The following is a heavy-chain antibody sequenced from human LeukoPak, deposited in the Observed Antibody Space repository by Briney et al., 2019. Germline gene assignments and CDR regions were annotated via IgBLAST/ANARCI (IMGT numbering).Heavy chain of an antibody. Sequence: GGSLRLSCAGSEFIFGAYWMTWVRQAPGKGLEWVAHINQDGSETYYMDSVKGRFTISRDNAKKSVFLQMSSLRAEDTAVYYCARELISGVYNRHDTFNIWGQGTMVTVSS. V-gene: IGHV3-7*01. CDR2: INQDGSET. J-gene: IGHJ3*02. D-gene: IGHD2-8*01. CDR3: ARELISGVYNRHDTFNI. CDR1: EFIFGAYW.